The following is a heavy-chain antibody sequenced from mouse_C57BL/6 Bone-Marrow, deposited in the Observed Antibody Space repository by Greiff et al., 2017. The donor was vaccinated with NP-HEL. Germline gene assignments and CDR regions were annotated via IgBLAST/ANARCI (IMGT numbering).Heavy chain of an antibody. Sequence: LQQSGAELVRPGASVKLSCTASGFNIKDYYMHWVKQRPEQGLEWIGRIDPEDGDTEYAPKFQGKATMTADTSSNTAYLQLSSLTSEDTAVYYCTPYGYGRFDYWGQGTTLTVSS. V-gene: IGHV14-1*01. CDR1: GFNIKDYY. CDR3: TPYGYGRFDY. D-gene: IGHD2-2*01. CDR2: IDPEDGDT. J-gene: IGHJ2*01.